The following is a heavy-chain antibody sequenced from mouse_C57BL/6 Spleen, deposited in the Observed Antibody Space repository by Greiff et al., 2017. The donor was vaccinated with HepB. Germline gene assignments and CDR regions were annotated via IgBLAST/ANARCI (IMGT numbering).Heavy chain of an antibody. D-gene: IGHD1-1*01. J-gene: IGHJ2*01. CDR2: IYPGDGDT. Sequence: VQGVESGPELVKPGASVKISCKASGYAFSSSWMNWVKQRPGKGLEWIGRIYPGDGDTNYNGKFKGKATLTADKSSSTAYMQLSSLTSEDSAVYFCARWGLYYGSSYFDYWGQGTTLTVSS. CDR1: GYAFSSSW. V-gene: IGHV1-82*01. CDR3: ARWGLYYGSSYFDY.